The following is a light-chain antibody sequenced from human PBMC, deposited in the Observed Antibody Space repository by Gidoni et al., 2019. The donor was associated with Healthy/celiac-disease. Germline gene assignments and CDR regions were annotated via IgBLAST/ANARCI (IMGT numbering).Light chain of an antibody. CDR1: QSVSSSY. Sequence: IALTQFPGTLSLSPGARATLSCRASQSVSSSYLAWYQQKPGQAPRLLIYGASSRATGIPDRFSGSGSWTDFTLTISRLEPEDVAVYYCQQYYSSPRWTFGQGTKVEIK. CDR2: GAS. J-gene: IGKJ1*01. CDR3: QQYYSSPRWT. V-gene: IGKV3-20*01.